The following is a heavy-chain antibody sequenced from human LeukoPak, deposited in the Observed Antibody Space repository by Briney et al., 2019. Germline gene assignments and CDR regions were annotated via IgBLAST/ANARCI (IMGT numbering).Heavy chain of an antibody. J-gene: IGHJ3*01. CDR2: IYHSGGRFETGST. CDR3: ARARRDLLAFDL. CDR1: GSSINSGHY. Sequence: SETLSLTCSVSGSSINSGHYWGWIRQPPGKGLEWIASIYHSGGRFETGSTHYSPSLKSRVTISVDTSKNQLSLMMTSVTAADTAVYYCARARRDLLAFDLWGQGTMVTVSS. V-gene: IGHV4-38-2*02. D-gene: IGHD1-26*01.